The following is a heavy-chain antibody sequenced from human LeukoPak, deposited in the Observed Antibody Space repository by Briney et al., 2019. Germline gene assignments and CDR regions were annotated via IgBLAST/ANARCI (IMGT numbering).Heavy chain of an antibody. Sequence: GGSLRLSCAASGFTFGNYALHWVRQAPGKGLEWVALIWYDGSNKYYADSVKGRLTISRDNSKNTLYLQMNSLRAEDTAVYYCAREGPRGNSQFDYWGQGTLVTVSS. J-gene: IGHJ4*02. CDR1: GFTFGNYA. CDR3: AREGPRGNSQFDY. CDR2: IWYDGSNK. V-gene: IGHV3-33*08. D-gene: IGHD2/OR15-2a*01.